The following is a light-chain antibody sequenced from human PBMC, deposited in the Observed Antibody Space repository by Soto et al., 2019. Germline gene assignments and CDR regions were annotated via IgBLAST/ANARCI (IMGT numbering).Light chain of an antibody. CDR2: TYN. Sequence: QSVLTPPPSASGTPGQSVTISYSGICCNIGSNTVNWYQQLPGTAPKLLIYTYNQRPSGVPDRFSGSKSGTSASLAISGLHSEDEADYYCAAWDDSLNGVLFGGGTKVTVL. CDR3: AAWDDSLNGVL. V-gene: IGLV1-44*01. J-gene: IGLJ2*01. CDR1: CCNIGSNT.